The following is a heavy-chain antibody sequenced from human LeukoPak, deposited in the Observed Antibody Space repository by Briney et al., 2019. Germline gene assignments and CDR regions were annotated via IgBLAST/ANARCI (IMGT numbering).Heavy chain of an antibody. Sequence: ASVKVSCKASGYTFTDYYMHWVRQAPGQGLEWMGWINPDSGGTNYAQNFQGRVTMTRDTSISTAYMDLSRLRYDDTAVYYCARGFSYLDNWGRGTLVTVSS. D-gene: IGHD2/OR15-2a*01. CDR3: ARGFSYLDN. J-gene: IGHJ4*02. V-gene: IGHV1-2*02. CDR2: INPDSGGT. CDR1: GYTFTDYY.